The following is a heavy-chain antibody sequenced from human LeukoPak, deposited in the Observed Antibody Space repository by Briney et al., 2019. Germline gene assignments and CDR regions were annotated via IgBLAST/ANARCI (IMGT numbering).Heavy chain of an antibody. CDR1: GFTFSSYG. D-gene: IGHD1-26*01. J-gene: IGHJ4*02. CDR3: ARDRRELLYYFDY. V-gene: IGHV3-21*01. CDR2: ISSSSSYI. Sequence: GGSLRLSCAASGFTFSSYGMNWVRQAPGKGLEWVSSISSSSSYIYYADSVKGRFTISRDNAKNSLYLQMNSLRAEDTAVYYCARDRRELLYYFDYWGQGTLVTVSS.